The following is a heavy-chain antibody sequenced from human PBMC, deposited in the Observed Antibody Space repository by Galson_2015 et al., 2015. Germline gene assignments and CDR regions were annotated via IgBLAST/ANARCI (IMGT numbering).Heavy chain of an antibody. J-gene: IGHJ3*02. D-gene: IGHD2-2*01. CDR3: ARPTIVVVPAASVNDAFDI. CDR2: ISYDGSNK. CDR1: GFTFSNYA. Sequence: SLRLSCAASGFTFSNYAMHWVRQAPGKGLEWVAVISYDGSNKYYADSVKGRFTISRDNSKNTLYLQMSSLRAEDTAVFHCARPTIVVVPAASVNDAFDIWGQGTMVTVSS. V-gene: IGHV3-30*15.